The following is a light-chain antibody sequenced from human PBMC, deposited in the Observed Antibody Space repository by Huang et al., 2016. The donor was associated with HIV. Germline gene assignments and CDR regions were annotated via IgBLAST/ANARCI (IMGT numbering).Light chain of an antibody. CDR1: QSVNSN. V-gene: IGKV3-15*01. J-gene: IGKJ1*01. CDR3: QQYNNWPRT. Sequence: EIVMTQSPATVSVSPGERATLSCRAGQSVNSNLAWYQQKRGQAPRLLIHGATSRATGIPVRFSGSGSGTEFTLTISSLQSEDFAVYYCQQYNNWPRTFGQGTKVDIK. CDR2: GAT.